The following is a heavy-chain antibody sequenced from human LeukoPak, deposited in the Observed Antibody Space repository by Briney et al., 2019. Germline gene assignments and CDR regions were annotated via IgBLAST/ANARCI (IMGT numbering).Heavy chain of an antibody. CDR1: GGSISSYY. CDR3: ARRLGYYDSSGYYDY. D-gene: IGHD3-22*01. CDR2: IYYSGST. Sequence: SGPTLVKPSETLSLTCSVSGGSISSYYWSWIRQPPGKGLEWIGYIYYSGSTNYNPSLKSRVTIPVDTSKNHFSLKLSSVTAADTAIYYCARRLGYYDSSGYYDYWGQGTLVTVSS. V-gene: IGHV4-59*08. J-gene: IGHJ4*02.